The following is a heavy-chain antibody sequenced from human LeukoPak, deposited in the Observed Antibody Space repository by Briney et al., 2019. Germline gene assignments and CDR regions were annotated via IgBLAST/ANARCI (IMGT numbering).Heavy chain of an antibody. CDR3: ARYSAWESFDY. CDR1: GYTFTSYA. Sequence: GVSVKVSCKASGYTFTSYAMHWVRQAPGQGLEWMGRINPNSGGTNYAQKFQGRVTMTRDTSISTAYMELSRLRSDDTAVYYCARYSAWESFDYWGQGTLVTVSS. J-gene: IGHJ4*02. D-gene: IGHD1-26*01. CDR2: INPNSGGT. V-gene: IGHV1-2*06.